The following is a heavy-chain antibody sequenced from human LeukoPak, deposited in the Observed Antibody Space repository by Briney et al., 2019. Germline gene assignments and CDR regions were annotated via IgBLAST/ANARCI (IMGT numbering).Heavy chain of an antibody. CDR3: ATSRSYYYYYMDV. V-gene: IGHV1-69*05. J-gene: IGHJ6*03. CDR2: IIPIFGTA. CDR1: GGTFSSYA. Sequence: SVKVSCKASGGTFSSYAISWARQAPGQGLEWMGRIIPIFGTANYAQKFQGRVTITTDESTSTAYMELSSLRSEDTAVYYCATSRSYYYYYMDVWGKGTTVTVSS.